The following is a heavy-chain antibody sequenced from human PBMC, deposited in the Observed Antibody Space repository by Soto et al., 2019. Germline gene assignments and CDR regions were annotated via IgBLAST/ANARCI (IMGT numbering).Heavy chain of an antibody. D-gene: IGHD1-26*01. CDR1: GFTFSSYW. Sequence: EVQLVESGGGLVQPGGSLRLSCAASGFTFSSYWMHWVRQAPGKGLVWVSRINSDGTTTTYADPVKGRFTISRDNAKNTVYLQMNSLRAEDTAVYYCVTVGTGSYNWFDPWGRGTLVTVSS. CDR3: VTVGTGSYNWFDP. V-gene: IGHV3-74*01. J-gene: IGHJ5*02. CDR2: INSDGTTT.